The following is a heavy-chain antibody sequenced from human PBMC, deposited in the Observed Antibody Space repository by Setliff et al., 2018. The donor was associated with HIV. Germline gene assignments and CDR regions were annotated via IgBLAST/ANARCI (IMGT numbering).Heavy chain of an antibody. CDR3: ASSIVVDAFDI. CDR1: GYSISSGYY. CDR2: IYHSGST. Sequence: SETLSLTCAVSGYSISSGYYWGWIRQPPGKGLEWIGSIYHSGSTYYNPSLKSRITISVDTSKNQFSLKLSSVTAADTAVYYCASSIVVDAFDIWGQGTMVTVSS. D-gene: IGHD2-21*01. V-gene: IGHV4-38-2*01. J-gene: IGHJ3*02.